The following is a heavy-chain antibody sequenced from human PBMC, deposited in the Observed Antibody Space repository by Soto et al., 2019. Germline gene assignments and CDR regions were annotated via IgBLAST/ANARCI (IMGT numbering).Heavy chain of an antibody. Sequence: GESLKISCKASGYSFTSYWIGWVRQVPGKGLGWMGIIYSRDSDTRYSPSFQGQVTISVDKSISTAYLQWSSLRASDTAIFYSARRSDYFDLWGQGTLVTVSS. CDR3: ARRSDYFDL. D-gene: IGHD4-17*01. V-gene: IGHV5-51*01. J-gene: IGHJ5*02. CDR2: IYSRDSDT. CDR1: GYSFTSYW.